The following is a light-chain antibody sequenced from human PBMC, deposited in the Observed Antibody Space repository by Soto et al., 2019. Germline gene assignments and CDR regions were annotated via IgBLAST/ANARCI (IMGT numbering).Light chain of an antibody. CDR2: GAS. J-gene: IGKJ1*01. CDR3: HHYNNWWA. Sequence: IVMTLSPATLSVSPGERATLSCRASQSVSTNLAWYQQTPGQAPRLLIYGASTRATGIPDRFSGSGSGTEFSLTINSLQSEDFAVYYCHHYNNWWAFGQGTKVDI. V-gene: IGKV3-15*01. CDR1: QSVSTN.